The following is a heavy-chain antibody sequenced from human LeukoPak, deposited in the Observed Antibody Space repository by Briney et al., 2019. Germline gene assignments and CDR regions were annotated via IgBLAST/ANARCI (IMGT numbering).Heavy chain of an antibody. Sequence: SETLSLTCAVYGGSFSGYYWSWIRQPPGKGLEWIGEINHSGSTNYNPSLKSRVTISVDTSKNQFSLKLSSVTAADTAVYYCARQMEQQLVGDNWFDPWGQGTLVTVSS. CDR3: ARQMEQQLVGDNWFDP. J-gene: IGHJ5*02. D-gene: IGHD6-13*01. CDR1: GGSFSGYY. CDR2: INHSGST. V-gene: IGHV4-34*01.